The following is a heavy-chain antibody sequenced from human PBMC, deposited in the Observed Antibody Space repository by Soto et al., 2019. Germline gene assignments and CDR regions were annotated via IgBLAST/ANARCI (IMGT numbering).Heavy chain of an antibody. D-gene: IGHD3-22*01. CDR2: IYLSGST. V-gene: IGHV4-30-2*01. J-gene: IGHJ5*02. CDR1: GGSISSGNYA. CDR3: DKVSNSGGYLAGFDS. Sequence: QLQLQESGSGLVKPSQTLSLTCVVSGGSISSGNYAWSWVRQPPGEGLEWIGSIYLSGSTFYNPSLQTRVTISFDGSNNQFPLTLNSVTAGDTAVSPCDKVSNSGGYLAGFDSWSQGTLVTFAS.